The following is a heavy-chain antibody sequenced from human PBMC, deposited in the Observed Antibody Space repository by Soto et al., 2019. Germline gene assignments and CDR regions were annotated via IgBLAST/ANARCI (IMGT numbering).Heavy chain of an antibody. CDR3: AAPRPNRYYYYYMDV. CDR2: IYYSGST. V-gene: IGHV4-59*03. CDR1: GGSISSYY. J-gene: IGHJ6*03. Sequence: XXTLSLPFAVSGGSISSYYWRWIPQPPGKGLEWIGYIYYSGSTNYNPSLKSRVTITRDMSTSTAYMELSSLRSEDTAVYYCAAPRPNRYYYYYMDVWGKGTTVTVSS.